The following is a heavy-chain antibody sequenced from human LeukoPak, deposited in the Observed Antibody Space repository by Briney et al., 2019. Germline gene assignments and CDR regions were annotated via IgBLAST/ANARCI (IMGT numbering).Heavy chain of an antibody. V-gene: IGHV4-59*01. CDR1: GGSISSYY. CDR2: IYYSGST. J-gene: IGHJ6*02. CDR3: ARDRGIVATIADYYYYYGMDV. Sequence: SETLSLTCTVSGGSISSYYWSWIRQPPGKGLEWIGYIYYSGSTNYNPSLKSRVTISVDTSKNQFSLKLSSVTAADTAVYYCARDRGIVATIADYYYYYGMDVWGQGTTVTVSS. D-gene: IGHD5-12*01.